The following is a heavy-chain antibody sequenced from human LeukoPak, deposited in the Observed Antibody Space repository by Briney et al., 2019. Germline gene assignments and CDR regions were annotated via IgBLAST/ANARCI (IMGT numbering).Heavy chain of an antibody. Sequence: PGGSLRLSCAASGFTFSSYSMNWVRLPPGKGLEWVSSISSSSSYIYYADSVKGRFTISRDNAKNSVYLQMNSLRAEDTAVYYCARASDYGDYFSGMDVWGQGTTVTVPS. CDR2: ISSSSSYI. J-gene: IGHJ6*02. CDR1: GFTFSSYS. D-gene: IGHD4-17*01. CDR3: ARASDYGDYFSGMDV. V-gene: IGHV3-21*01.